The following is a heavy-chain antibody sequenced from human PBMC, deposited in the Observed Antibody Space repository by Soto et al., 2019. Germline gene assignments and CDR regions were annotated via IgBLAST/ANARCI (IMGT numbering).Heavy chain of an antibody. J-gene: IGHJ6*02. CDR3: ARGFGSQSVGRKSYYYGSGSPGRMDV. CDR2: ISYDGSNK. D-gene: IGHD3-10*01. Sequence: GGSLRLSCAASGFTFSSYAMHWVRQAPGKGLEWVAVISYDGSNKYYADSVKGRFTISRDNSKNTLCLQMNSLRAEDTAVYYCARGFGSQSVGRKSYYYGSGSPGRMDVWGQGTTVTVSS. CDR1: GFTFSSYA. V-gene: IGHV3-30-3*01.